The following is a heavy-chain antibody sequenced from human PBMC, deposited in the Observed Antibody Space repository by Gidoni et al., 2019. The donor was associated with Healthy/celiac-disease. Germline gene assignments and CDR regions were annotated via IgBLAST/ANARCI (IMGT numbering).Heavy chain of an antibody. CDR2: IKQDGSEK. Sequence: EVQLVESGGGLVQPGGSLRLSCAASGFTFSSYWMSWVRQAPGKGLEWVANIKQDGSEKYYVDSVKGRFTISRDNAKNSLYLQMNSLRAEDTAVYYYARDSGGSTGLFDLWGRGTLVTVSS. CDR3: ARDSGGSTGLFDL. D-gene: IGHD3-10*01. V-gene: IGHV3-7*01. CDR1: GFTFSSYW. J-gene: IGHJ2*01.